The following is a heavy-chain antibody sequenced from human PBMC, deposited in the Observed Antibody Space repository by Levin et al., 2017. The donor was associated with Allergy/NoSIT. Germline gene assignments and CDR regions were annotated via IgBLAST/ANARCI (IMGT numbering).Heavy chain of an antibody. Sequence: LSLTCAASGFTFSSYAMHWVRQAPGKGLEWVAVISYDGSNKYYADSVKGRFTISRDNSKNTLYLQMNSLRAEDTAVYYCARDWNYDILTGTFDYWGQGTLVTVSS. J-gene: IGHJ4*02. D-gene: IGHD3-9*01. V-gene: IGHV3-30-3*01. CDR1: GFTFSSYA. CDR3: ARDWNYDILTGTFDY. CDR2: ISYDGSNK.